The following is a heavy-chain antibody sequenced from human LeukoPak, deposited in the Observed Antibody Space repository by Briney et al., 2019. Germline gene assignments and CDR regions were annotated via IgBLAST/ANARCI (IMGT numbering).Heavy chain of an antibody. V-gene: IGHV3-30-3*01. Sequence: PGGSLRLSCIASGFTFSNHAMHWVRQAPGKGLEWVAVISFDEINEYYADSVKGRFTISRDNFKNTLCLQMNSLRAEDTAVYYCARDGYSFGHDFDYWGQGTLVTVSS. D-gene: IGHD5-18*01. CDR1: GFTFSNHA. CDR3: ARDGYSFGHDFDY. J-gene: IGHJ4*02. CDR2: ISFDEINE.